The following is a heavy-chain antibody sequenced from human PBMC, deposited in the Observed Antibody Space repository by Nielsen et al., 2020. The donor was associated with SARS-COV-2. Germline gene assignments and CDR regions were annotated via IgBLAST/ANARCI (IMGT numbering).Heavy chain of an antibody. CDR2: IKQDGSEK. CDR3: ARDGVTIFKYYYGMDV. D-gene: IGHD3-9*01. J-gene: IGHJ6*02. CDR1: GFTFSSYW. V-gene: IGHV3-7*01. Sequence: GGSLRLSCAASGFTFSSYWMSWVRQAPGKGLEWVANIKQDGSEKYYVDSVKGRFTISRDNAKNSLYLQMNSLRAEDTAVYYCARDGVTIFKYYYGMDVWGQGTTVTVSS.